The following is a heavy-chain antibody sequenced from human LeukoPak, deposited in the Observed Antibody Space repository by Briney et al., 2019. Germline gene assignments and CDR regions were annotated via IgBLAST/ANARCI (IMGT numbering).Heavy chain of an antibody. CDR2: IYYSGST. J-gene: IGHJ4*02. D-gene: IGHD5-24*01. CDR1: GGSISRSSYY. Sequence: SETLSLTCSVSGGSISRSSYYWGWIRQPPGKGLEWIGSIYYSGSTHYNPSLKSRVTISVDTSKNQFSLKLSSVTAADTAVYYCARGRRDGYNLEYFDKWGQGTLVTVSS. V-gene: IGHV4-39*01. CDR3: ARGRRDGYNLEYFDK.